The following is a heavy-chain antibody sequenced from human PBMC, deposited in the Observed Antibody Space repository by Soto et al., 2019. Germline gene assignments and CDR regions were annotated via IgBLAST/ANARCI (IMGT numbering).Heavy chain of an antibody. CDR1: GGSISSYY. D-gene: IGHD4-4*01. V-gene: IGHV4-59*01. CDR3: ARADYSNYGGGNYFDY. Sequence: LSETLSLTCTVSGGSISSYYWSWIRQPPGKGLEWIGYIYYSGSTNYNPSLKSRVTISVDTSKNQFSLKLSSVTAADTAVYYCARADYSNYGGGNYFDYWGQGTLVTVSS. CDR2: IYYSGST. J-gene: IGHJ4*02.